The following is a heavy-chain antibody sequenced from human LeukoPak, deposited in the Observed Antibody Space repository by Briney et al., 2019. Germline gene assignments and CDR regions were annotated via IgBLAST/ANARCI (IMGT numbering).Heavy chain of an antibody. D-gene: IGHD3-3*01. J-gene: IGHJ5*02. V-gene: IGHV4-59*01. CDR2: IYYSGST. Sequence: SETLSLTCTVSGGSISSYYWSWIRQPPGKGLEWIGYIYYSGSTNYNPSLKSRVTISVDTSKNQFSLKLSSVTAADTAVYYCAREGVYYDFWSGYYHWFDPWGQGTLVTVSS. CDR3: AREGVYYDFWSGYYHWFDP. CDR1: GGSISSYY.